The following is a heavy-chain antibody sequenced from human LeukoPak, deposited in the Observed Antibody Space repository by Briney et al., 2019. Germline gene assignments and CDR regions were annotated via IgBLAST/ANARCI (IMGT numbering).Heavy chain of an antibody. CDR3: AREDDDWGPNTFDV. CDR1: GFTFSSYS. J-gene: IGHJ3*01. CDR2: INSGSSYM. Sequence: GGSLRLSCAASGFTFSSYSMNWVRQAPGKGLEWVSYINSGSSYMYYPDSVEGRFTISRDNAKNSLYLQMDSLRDEDTAVYYCAREDDDWGPNTFDVWGQGTVVAVSS. D-gene: IGHD7-27*01. V-gene: IGHV3-48*02.